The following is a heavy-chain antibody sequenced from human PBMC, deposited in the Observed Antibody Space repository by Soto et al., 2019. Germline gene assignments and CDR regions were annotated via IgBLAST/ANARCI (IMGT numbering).Heavy chain of an antibody. CDR1: GGTFSSYA. V-gene: IGHV1-69*13. CDR3: ARDFGDDSSGHNWFDP. J-gene: IGHJ5*02. CDR2: IIPIFGTA. D-gene: IGHD3-22*01. Sequence: ASVKVSCKASGGTFSSYAISWVRQAPGQGLEWMGGIIPIFGTANYAQKFQGRVTITADESTSTAYMELSSLRSKDTAVYYCARDFGDDSSGHNWFDPWGQGTLVTVSS.